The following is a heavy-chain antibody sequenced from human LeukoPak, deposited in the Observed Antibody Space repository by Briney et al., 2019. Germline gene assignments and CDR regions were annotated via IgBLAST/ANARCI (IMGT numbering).Heavy chain of an antibody. V-gene: IGHV3-74*01. CDR1: GFTFSSYW. J-gene: IGHJ4*02. Sequence: PGGSLRLSCAASGFTFSSYWMHWVRQAPGKGLVWVSRIKSEGSSTSYADSVKGRFIISRDNAKNTLFLQMNSLRAEDTAVYYCARVDCSGGSCYSGYWGQGTLVTVSS. CDR3: ARVDCSGGSCYSGY. CDR2: IKSEGSST. D-gene: IGHD2-15*01.